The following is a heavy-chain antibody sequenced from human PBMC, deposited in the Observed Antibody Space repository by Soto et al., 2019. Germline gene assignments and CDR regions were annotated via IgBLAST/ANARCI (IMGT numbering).Heavy chain of an antibody. J-gene: IGHJ5*02. CDR3: AREVSLSGKWLARYTNWFDP. Sequence: QVQLVQSGAEVKKPGATVKVSCKASGYTFTSYGISWVRQAPGQGPEWMGWISAYNGNTNYAQKLQGRVTMTTDTSTSTAYMELRSLRSDDTAVYYCAREVSLSGKWLARYTNWFDPWGQGTLVTVSS. CDR1: GYTFTSYG. V-gene: IGHV1-18*01. D-gene: IGHD6-19*01. CDR2: ISAYNGNT.